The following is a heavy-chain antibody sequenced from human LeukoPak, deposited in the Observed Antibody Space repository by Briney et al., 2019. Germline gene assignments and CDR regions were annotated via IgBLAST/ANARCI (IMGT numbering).Heavy chain of an antibody. Sequence: SETLSLTCAVYGGSFSGYYWSWIRQPPGKGLEWIGEINHSGSTNYNPSLKSRVTISVDTSKNQFSLKLSSVTAADTTVYYCARGLGGIAVAGIDYWGQGTLVTVSS. CDR3: ARGLGGIAVAGIDY. CDR1: GGSFSGYY. V-gene: IGHV4-34*01. CDR2: INHSGST. J-gene: IGHJ4*02. D-gene: IGHD6-19*01.